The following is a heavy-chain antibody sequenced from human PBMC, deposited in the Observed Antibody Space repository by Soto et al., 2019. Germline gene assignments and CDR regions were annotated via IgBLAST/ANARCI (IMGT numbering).Heavy chain of an antibody. V-gene: IGHV3-11*06. D-gene: IGHD3-16*02. J-gene: IGHJ3*02. CDR3: ARGGMITFGGVIVPDAFDI. Sequence: GGSLRLSCATSGFPFSDYYMSWIRQAPGKGLEWLSHISPKSTYRNYADSVKGRFTISRDNTKSSLLLQMNSLGVEDTAVYYCARGGMITFGGVIVPDAFDIWGQGTMVTVSS. CDR2: ISPKSTYR. CDR1: GFPFSDYY.